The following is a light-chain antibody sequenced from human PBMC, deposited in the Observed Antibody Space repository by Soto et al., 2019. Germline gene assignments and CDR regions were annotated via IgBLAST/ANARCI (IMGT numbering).Light chain of an antibody. CDR2: GNS. CDR1: SSDIGAGYD. J-gene: IGLJ1*01. CDR3: QSYDSSQSGNYV. Sequence: QSVLTQPPSVSGAPGQGVTLCCTGSSSDIGAGYDVHWCQQLPGTAPKLLIYGNSNRPSGVPDRFSGSKSGTSASLAITGLQAEDEADYYCQSYDSSQSGNYVFGTGTKLTVL. V-gene: IGLV1-40*01.